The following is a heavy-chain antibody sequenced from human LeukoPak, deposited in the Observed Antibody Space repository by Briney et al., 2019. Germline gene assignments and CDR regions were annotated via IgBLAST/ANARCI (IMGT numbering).Heavy chain of an antibody. J-gene: IGHJ4*02. Sequence: PSETLSLTCAVSGGSIRSYYWNWVRQPPGKGPEWIGYMYYSGSTNYNPSLKSRVTISGDTSNNQFSLKLSSVTAADTAVYYCARVVGQQWLVNWGQGTLVTVSS. CDR1: GGSIRSYY. V-gene: IGHV4-59*12. CDR3: ARVVGQQWLVN. D-gene: IGHD6-19*01. CDR2: MYYSGST.